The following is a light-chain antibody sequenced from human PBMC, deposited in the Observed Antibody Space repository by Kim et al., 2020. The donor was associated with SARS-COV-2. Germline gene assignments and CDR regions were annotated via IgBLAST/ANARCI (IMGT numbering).Light chain of an antibody. CDR3: QQYNIWPLT. J-gene: IGKJ4*01. V-gene: IGKV3-15*01. CDR1: QSVSNN. CDR2: AAS. Sequence: EIVMTQSPATLSVSPGEGATLSCRASQSVSNNLAWYQQKPGQAPRLLIFAASARATGIPARFSGSGSGTEFTLTISSLQSEDFSVYYCQQYNIWPLTFGGGTKVEI.